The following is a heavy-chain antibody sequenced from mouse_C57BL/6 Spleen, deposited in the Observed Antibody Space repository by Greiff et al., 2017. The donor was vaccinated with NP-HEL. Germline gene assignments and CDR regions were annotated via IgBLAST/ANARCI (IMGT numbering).Heavy chain of an antibody. CDR3: ARKSKDYAMDY. J-gene: IGHJ4*01. D-gene: IGHD1-3*01. V-gene: IGHV1-55*01. Sequence: QVQLQQPGAELVKPGASVKMSCKASGYTFTSYWITWVKQRPGQGLEWIGDIYPGSGSTNYNEKLKSKATLTVDTSSSTAYMQLSSLTSEDSAVYYCARKSKDYAMDYWGQGTSVTVSS. CDR2: IYPGSGST. CDR1: GYTFTSYW.